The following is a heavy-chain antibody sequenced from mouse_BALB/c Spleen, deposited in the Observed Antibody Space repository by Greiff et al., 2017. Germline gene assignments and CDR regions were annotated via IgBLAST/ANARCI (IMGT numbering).Heavy chain of an antibody. V-gene: IGHV2-9*02. J-gene: IGHJ4*01. CDR1: GFSLTSYG. CDR2: IWAGGST. Sequence: VQLKESGPGLVAPSQSLSITCTVSGFSLTSYGVHWVRQPPGKGLEWLGVIWAGGSTNYNSALMSRLSISKDNSKSQVFLKMNSLQTDDTAMYYCARELQLGLREAMDYWGQGTSVTVSS. D-gene: IGHD3-1*01. CDR3: ARELQLGLREAMDY.